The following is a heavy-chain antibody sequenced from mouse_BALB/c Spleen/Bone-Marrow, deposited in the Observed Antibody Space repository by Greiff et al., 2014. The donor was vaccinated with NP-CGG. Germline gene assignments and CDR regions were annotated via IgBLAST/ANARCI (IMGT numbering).Heavy chain of an antibody. V-gene: IGHV1S56*01. CDR3: ARNRYYVMDY. Sequence: QVQLKQSGPELVKPGASVRISCKASGYTFTSYYRHWVKQRPGQGLEWIGWIYPGILNTKYNERFKGKATLTADKSSTTAYMQISSLTSEDSAVYFCARNRYYVMDYWGQGTSVTVSS. J-gene: IGHJ4*01. CDR2: IYPGILNT. D-gene: IGHD2-14*01. CDR1: GYTFTSYY.